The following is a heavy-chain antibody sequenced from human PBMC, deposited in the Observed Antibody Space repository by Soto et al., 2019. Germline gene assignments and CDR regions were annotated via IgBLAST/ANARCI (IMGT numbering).Heavy chain of an antibody. D-gene: IGHD6-13*01. J-gene: IGHJ3*02. Sequence: SQTLSLTCAISGDSVSSDGVAWNWIRQSPSRGLEWLGRTYYRSRWSNDYALSLQSRITINPDTSKNRFSLQLSSVTPEDTAVYYCARGRHSTFDIWGQGTVVTVSS. CDR1: GDSVSSDGVA. CDR3: ARGRHSTFDI. CDR2: TYYRSRWSN. V-gene: IGHV6-1*01.